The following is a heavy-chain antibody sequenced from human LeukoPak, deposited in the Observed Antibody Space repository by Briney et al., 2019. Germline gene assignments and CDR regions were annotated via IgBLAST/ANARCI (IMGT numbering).Heavy chain of an antibody. CDR2: ISSSGSTI. V-gene: IGHV3-48*03. J-gene: IGHJ3*02. CDR3: ARDSSGYCSSTSCPGDAFDI. D-gene: IGHD2-2*01. Sequence: GGSLRLSCAASGFTFSSYEMNWVRQAPGKGLEWVSYISSSGSTIYYADSVKGRFTISRDNAKNSLYLQMNSLRAEDTAVYYCARDSSGYCSSTSCPGDAFDIRGQGTMVTVSS. CDR1: GFTFSSYE.